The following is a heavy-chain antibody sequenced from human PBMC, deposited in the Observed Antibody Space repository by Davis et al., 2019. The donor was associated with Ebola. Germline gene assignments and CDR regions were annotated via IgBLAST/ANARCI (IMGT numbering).Heavy chain of an antibody. CDR3: TTVGDS. CDR2: IKSISDGATT. J-gene: IGHJ5*01. Sequence: GESLKISCAASGLTFSKAWMNWVRQAPGKGLEWVGRIKSISDGATTHYSAPVKDRFIISRDDSKNTLYLQMNALKTEDTAMYYCTTVGDSWGQGILVTVSS. V-gene: IGHV3-15*07. CDR1: GLTFSKAW.